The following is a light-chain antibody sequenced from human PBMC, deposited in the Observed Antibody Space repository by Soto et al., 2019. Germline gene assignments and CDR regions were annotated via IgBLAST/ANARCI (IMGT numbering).Light chain of an antibody. CDR1: SSDIGGHHF. V-gene: IGLV2-14*01. CDR3: SSYNSSSPYV. J-gene: IGLJ1*01. CDR2: EVT. Sequence: QSALAQPASVSGSPGQSITISCTGTSSDIGGHHFVSWYQQQSGKAPKLVIYEVTDRPSGVSDRFAGSKSGNTAPLTISGLQPEDEADYYCSSYNSSSPYVFGTGTKGTDL.